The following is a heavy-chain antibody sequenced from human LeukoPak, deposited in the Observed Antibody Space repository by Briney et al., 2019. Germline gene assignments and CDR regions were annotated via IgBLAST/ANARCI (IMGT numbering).Heavy chain of an antibody. V-gene: IGHV3-7*01. Sequence: GGSLRLSCTDSGFIFVSYAMRWVRQAPGKGLEWVANINQHGGDKNYLDSVKGRFTISRDNAQNSLYLQMNSLRAEDTAVYYCASVPLRGDAFDIWGQGTMVTVSS. CDR2: INQHGGDK. CDR1: GFIFVSYA. J-gene: IGHJ3*02. CDR3: ASVPLRGDAFDI. D-gene: IGHD3-16*01.